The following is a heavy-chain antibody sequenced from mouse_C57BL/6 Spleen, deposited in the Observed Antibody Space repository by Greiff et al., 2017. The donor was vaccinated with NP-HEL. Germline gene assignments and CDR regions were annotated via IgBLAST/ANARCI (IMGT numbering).Heavy chain of an antibody. CDR2: IYPGDGDT. CDR3: ARNPAYYSNYGYAMDY. J-gene: IGHJ4*01. V-gene: IGHV1-82*01. CDR1: GYAFSSSW. D-gene: IGHD2-5*01. Sequence: VQLQQSGPELVKPGASVKISCKASGYAFSSSWMNWVKQRPGKGLEWIGRIYPGDGDTNYNGKFKGKATLTADKSSSTAYMQLSSLTSEDSAVYFCARNPAYYSNYGYAMDYWGQGTSVTVSS.